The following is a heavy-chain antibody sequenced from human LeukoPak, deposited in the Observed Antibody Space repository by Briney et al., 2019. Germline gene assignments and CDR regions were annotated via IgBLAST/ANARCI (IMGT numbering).Heavy chain of an antibody. CDR1: GGSISSSSYY. CDR3: ARVPESVGINYFDS. D-gene: IGHD1-26*01. V-gene: IGHV4-39*01. Sequence: SETLSLTCTVSGGSISSSSYYRGWIRQPPGKGLEWIGSIYYSGSTYYNPSLKSRVTISVDTSKNQFSLKLSSVTAADTAVYYCARVPESVGINYFDSWGQGTLVTVSS. CDR2: IYYSGST. J-gene: IGHJ4*02.